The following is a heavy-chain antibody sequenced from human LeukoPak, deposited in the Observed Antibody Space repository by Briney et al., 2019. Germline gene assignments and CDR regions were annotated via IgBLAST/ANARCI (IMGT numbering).Heavy chain of an antibody. CDR1: GFTFSSYA. D-gene: IGHD3-22*01. J-gene: IGHJ1*01. Sequence: GGSLRLSCAASGFTFSSYAMNWVRQAPGKGLEWVSTISGSGDSTYYADSVKGRFTISRDNSKNTLYLQMNSLRAEDTAVYYCAVGRGDSSGYYYVYFQHWGQGTLVTVSS. CDR2: ISGSGDST. V-gene: IGHV3-23*01. CDR3: AVGRGDSSGYYYVYFQH.